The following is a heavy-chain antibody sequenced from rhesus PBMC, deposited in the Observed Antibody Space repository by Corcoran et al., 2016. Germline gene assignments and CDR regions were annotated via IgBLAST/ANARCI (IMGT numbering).Heavy chain of an antibody. CDR3: ARVNIVLTYGLDS. CDR2: IGGRSGTT. J-gene: IGHJ6*01. CDR1: GVSIRGYW. V-gene: IGHV4-165*01. Sequence: QVPLQESGPGLVKPSETLSLTCAVSGVSIRGYWWGWLRPPPGRGLEGSGYIGGRSGTTNYNPTRKRRVTIATDTSKNQFSLKRSSVTAADTAVYYCARVNIVLTYGLDSWGQGVVVTVSS. D-gene: IGHD2-2*01.